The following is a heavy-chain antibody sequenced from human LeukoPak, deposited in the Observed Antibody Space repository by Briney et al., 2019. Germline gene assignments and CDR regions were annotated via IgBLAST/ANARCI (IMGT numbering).Heavy chain of an antibody. CDR2: IYHSGST. J-gene: IGHJ4*02. D-gene: IGHD6-19*01. V-gene: IGHV4-38-2*02. CDR1: GYSISSGYY. Sequence: SETLSLTCTVSGYSISSGYYWGWIRQPPGKGLEWIGSIYHSGSTYYNPSLKSRVTISVDTSKNQFPLKLSSVTAADTAVYYCARERVGIAVAVGYWGQGTLVTVSS. CDR3: ARERVGIAVAVGY.